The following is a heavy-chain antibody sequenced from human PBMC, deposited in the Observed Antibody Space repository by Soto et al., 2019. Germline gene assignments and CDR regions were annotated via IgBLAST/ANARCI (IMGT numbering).Heavy chain of an antibody. D-gene: IGHD2-15*01. CDR3: AGASSRVSSVVAAY. CDR2: INPGPSSA. V-gene: IGHV1-46*01. CDR1: NDSLSSHF. Sequence: ASVKVSCKASNDSLSSHFIHWVRQAPGEGLEWMGIINPGPSSASYSKEFQGRLTLTSDMPSRTVYMQLSNLRSGDTAVYYCAGASSRVSSVVAAYWGQGTLVTVS. J-gene: IGHJ4*02.